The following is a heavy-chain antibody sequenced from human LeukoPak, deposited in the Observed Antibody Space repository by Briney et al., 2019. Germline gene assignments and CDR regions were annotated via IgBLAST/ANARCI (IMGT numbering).Heavy chain of an antibody. V-gene: IGHV1-18*01. CDR2: ISAYNGNT. J-gene: IGHJ4*02. CDR3: ARDLNRAGGAIRYFDWLPNFDY. D-gene: IGHD3-9*01. Sequence: ASVKVSCKASGYTFTSYGISWVRQAPGQGLEWMGWISAYNGNTNYAQKLQGRVTMTTDTSTSTAYMELRSLRSDDTAVYYCARDLNRAGGAIRYFDWLPNFDYWGQGTLVTVSS. CDR1: GYTFTSYG.